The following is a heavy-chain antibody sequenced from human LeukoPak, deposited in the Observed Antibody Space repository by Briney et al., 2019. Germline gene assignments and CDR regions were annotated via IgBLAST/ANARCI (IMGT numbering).Heavy chain of an antibody. V-gene: IGHV3-74*01. J-gene: IGHJ4*02. CDR1: GLTVSSNC. Sequence: PGGSLRLSCAASGLTVSSNCMSWVRQAPGKGLVWVSRINADGSTTNYADSVKGRFTISRDNAKNTLYLQMNSLRVEDTAVYHCVRALTGTDDFWGQGTLVTVSS. CDR3: VRALTGTDDF. D-gene: IGHD1-7*01. CDR2: INADGSTT.